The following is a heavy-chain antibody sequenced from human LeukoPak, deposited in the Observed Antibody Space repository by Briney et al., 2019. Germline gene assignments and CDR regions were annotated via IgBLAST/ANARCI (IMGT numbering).Heavy chain of an antibody. Sequence: GASVKVSCKASAYTFTDYYVHWVRQAPGQGLEWVGRINPSSGDTNYAQNFQGRVTMTRDTSISTAYMELSRLRSDDTAVYYCATTSGYFYYWGQGTLVTVFS. V-gene: IGHV1-2*06. D-gene: IGHD1-26*01. CDR3: ATTSGYFYY. J-gene: IGHJ4*02. CDR1: AYTFTDYY. CDR2: INPSSGDT.